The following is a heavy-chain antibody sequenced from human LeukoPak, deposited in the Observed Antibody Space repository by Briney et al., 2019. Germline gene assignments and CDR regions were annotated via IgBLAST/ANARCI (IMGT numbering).Heavy chain of an antibody. CDR3: ARMYFDWFDAFDI. CDR2: INHSGST. J-gene: IGHJ3*02. Sequence: SETLSLTCAVYGGSFSGYYWSWIRQPPGKGLEWIGEINHSGSTDYNPSLKSRVTISVDTSKNQFSLKLSSATAADTAVYYCARMYFDWFDAFDIWGQGTMVTVSS. D-gene: IGHD3-9*01. CDR1: GGSFSGYY. V-gene: IGHV4-34*01.